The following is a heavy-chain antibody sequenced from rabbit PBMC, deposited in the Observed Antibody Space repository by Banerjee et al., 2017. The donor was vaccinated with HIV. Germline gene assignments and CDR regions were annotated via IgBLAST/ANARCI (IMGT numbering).Heavy chain of an antibody. CDR2: IDADSSVST. V-gene: IGHV1S40*01. D-gene: IGHD4-1*01. J-gene: IGHJ4*01. Sequence: QSLEESGGDLVKPGASLTLTCTASGLDSSSSYWIYWVRQAPGKGLEWIACIDADSSVSTTYANWAKGRFTISKTSSTTVTLQMTSLTAADTATYLCARDLAGVIGWNFNLWGPGTLVTVS. CDR1: GLDSSSSYW. CDR3: ARDLAGVIGWNFNL.